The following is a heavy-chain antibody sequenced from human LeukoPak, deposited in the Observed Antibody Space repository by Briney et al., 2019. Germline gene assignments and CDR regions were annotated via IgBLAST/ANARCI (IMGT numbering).Heavy chain of an antibody. J-gene: IGHJ1*01. CDR3: ARDSPAAWGRFQN. Sequence: PGGSLRLSCAASGFTFSSYEMNWVRQAPGKGLEWVSYISSSGSTIYFADSVKGRFTISRDNAKNSLHLQMNSLRAEDTAVYYCARDSPAAWGRFQNWGQGTLVTVSS. CDR2: ISSSGSTI. V-gene: IGHV3-48*03. CDR1: GFTFSSYE. D-gene: IGHD2-2*01.